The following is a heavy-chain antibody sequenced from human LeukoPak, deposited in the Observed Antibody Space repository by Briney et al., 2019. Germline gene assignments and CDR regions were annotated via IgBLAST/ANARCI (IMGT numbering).Heavy chain of an antibody. CDR2: ISSGSNYI. J-gene: IGHJ4*02. Sequence: GGSLGLSCAASGFTFSSYSVNWVRQAPGKGLEWVSYISSGSNYIYYADSVKGRFTISRDNAKNSLYLQMNSMRAEDTAVYYCASRYGSGTYYPFDYWGQGILVTVSS. CDR1: GFTFSSYS. D-gene: IGHD3-10*01. CDR3: ASRYGSGTYYPFDY. V-gene: IGHV3-21*06.